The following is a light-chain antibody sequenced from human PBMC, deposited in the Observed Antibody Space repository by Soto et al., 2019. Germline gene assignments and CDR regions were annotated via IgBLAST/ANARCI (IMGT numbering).Light chain of an antibody. V-gene: IGLV1-47*01. CDR2: RNN. CDR3: AAWDDSLSGPGV. J-gene: IGLJ2*01. CDR1: SSNIGGNY. Sequence: QSVLTQLPSASGTPGQRVTISCSGSSSNIGGNYVYWYQQLPGTAPKLLIYRNNQRPSGVPNRFSGSKSGNSASLAISGLRSEDEADYYCAAWDDSLSGPGVFGGGTKLTVL.